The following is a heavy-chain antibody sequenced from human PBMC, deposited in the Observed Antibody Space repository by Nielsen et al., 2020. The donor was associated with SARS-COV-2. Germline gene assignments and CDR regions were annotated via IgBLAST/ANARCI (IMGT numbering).Heavy chain of an antibody. D-gene: IGHD3-3*01. CDR3: AKGILFGVVPFYGMDV. J-gene: IGHJ6*02. CDR2: IYSGGST. V-gene: IGHV3-53*05. Sequence: GESLKISCAASGFTVSSNYMSWVRQAPGKGLEWVSVIYSGGSTYYADSVKGRFTISRDNSKNTLYLQMNSLRAEDTAVYYCAKGILFGVVPFYGMDVWGQGTTVTVSS. CDR1: GFTVSSNY.